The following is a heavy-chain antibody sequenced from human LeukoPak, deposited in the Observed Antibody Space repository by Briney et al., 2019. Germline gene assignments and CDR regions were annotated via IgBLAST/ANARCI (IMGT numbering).Heavy chain of an antibody. CDR1: GGSISSSSYY. Sequence: PSETLSLTCTVSGGSISSSSYYWGWIRQPPGKGLEWIGSIYYSGSTYYNPSLKSRVTISVDTSKNQFSLKLSSVTAADTAVYYCASPGPFPVAGPYYFDYWGQGTLVTVSS. CDR2: IYYSGST. CDR3: ASPGPFPVAGPYYFDY. J-gene: IGHJ4*02. D-gene: IGHD6-19*01. V-gene: IGHV4-39*01.